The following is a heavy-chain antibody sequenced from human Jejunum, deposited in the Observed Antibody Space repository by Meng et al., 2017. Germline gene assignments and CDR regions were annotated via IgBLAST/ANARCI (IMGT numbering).Heavy chain of an antibody. V-gene: IGHV3-23*01. D-gene: IGHD3-10*01. Sequence: EVQLLESGGGLVQPGGSLRLSCAASGFTFSDYAMSWVRQAPGKGLEWVSAISGSGGNTYYTESVKGRFTISRDNSKNTLYLQMNNLRAEDTAVYYCLYYYPSGSGTYWGQGTLVTVSS. CDR3: LYYYPSGSGTY. CDR2: ISGSGGNT. CDR1: GFTFSDYA. J-gene: IGHJ4*02.